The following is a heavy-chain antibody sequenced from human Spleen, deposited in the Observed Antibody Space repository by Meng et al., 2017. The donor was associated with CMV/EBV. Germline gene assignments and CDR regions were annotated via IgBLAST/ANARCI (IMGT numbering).Heavy chain of an antibody. Sequence: SRYTFTSYYMHWVRQAPGQGLEWMGIINPSGGSTSYAQKFQGRVTMTRDTSTSTVYMELSSLRSEDTAVYYCATDPSYGSGSYSGFDYWGQGTLVTVSS. D-gene: IGHD3-10*01. CDR1: RYTFTSYY. CDR3: ATDPSYGSGSYSGFDY. V-gene: IGHV1-46*01. CDR2: INPSGGST. J-gene: IGHJ4*02.